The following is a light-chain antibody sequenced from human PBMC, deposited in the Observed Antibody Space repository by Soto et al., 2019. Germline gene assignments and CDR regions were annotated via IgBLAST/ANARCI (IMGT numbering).Light chain of an antibody. CDR1: QSISSW. CDR3: QQYNSYLA. Sequence: DIQMTQSPSTLSASVGDRVTITCRASQSISSWLAWYQQKPGKAPKLLIYDASSLESGVPSRFSGSGSGTEFTLTISSLQPDDFATYYCQQYNSYLAFGQGTKLEIK. CDR2: DAS. J-gene: IGKJ2*01. V-gene: IGKV1-5*01.